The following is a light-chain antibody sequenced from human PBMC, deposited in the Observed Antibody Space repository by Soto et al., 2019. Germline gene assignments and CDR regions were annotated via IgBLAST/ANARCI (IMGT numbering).Light chain of an antibody. CDR1: RSDIGNFNR. Sequence: QSALTQPPSVSGSPGQSVAISCTGTRSDIGNFNRVSWYQQPPGTAPKVLIYEVTNRPSGVPDRFSGYKSGNTAFLIISGLQDEDEADYYCSSYTSTNTWVFGGGTKLTVL. CDR2: EVT. V-gene: IGLV2-18*02. J-gene: IGLJ3*02. CDR3: SSYTSTNTWV.